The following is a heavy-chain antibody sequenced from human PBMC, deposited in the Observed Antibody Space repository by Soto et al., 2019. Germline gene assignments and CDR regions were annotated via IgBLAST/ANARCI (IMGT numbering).Heavy chain of an antibody. CDR2: INSDGRST. CDR1: GFSLSNYW. J-gene: IGHJ6*02. D-gene: IGHD1-26*01. CDR3: ARGGRYREDYFFGMDV. V-gene: IGHV3-74*01. Sequence: GGSLRLSCAVSGFSLSNYWMHWVRQDPEKGLVWVSRINSDGRSTSYADSVKGRFTISRDNAKNTLYLHMDSLRAEDTAVYYCARGGRYREDYFFGMDVWGQGTTVTVSS.